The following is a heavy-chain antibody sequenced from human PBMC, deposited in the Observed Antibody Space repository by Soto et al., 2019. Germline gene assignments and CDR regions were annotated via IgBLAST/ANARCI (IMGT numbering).Heavy chain of an antibody. Sequence: DVQLVETGGDLVQPGGSLRLSCAVSGFSSSSYAFNWVRQAPGRGLEGVSFISSRGSSIYYADSVEGRFTISRDNAQNSLFLQMDSLRDEDTAVYYCVRLGFCSGATCNHYFYYYAMDVWGLGTTVVVSS. J-gene: IGHJ6*02. CDR2: ISSRGSSI. D-gene: IGHD2-15*01. CDR1: GFSSSSYA. V-gene: IGHV3-48*03. CDR3: VRLGFCSGATCNHYFYYYAMDV.